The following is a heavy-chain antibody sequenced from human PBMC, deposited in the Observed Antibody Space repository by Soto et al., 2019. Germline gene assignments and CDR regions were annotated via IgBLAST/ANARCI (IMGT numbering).Heavy chain of an antibody. J-gene: IGHJ4*02. D-gene: IGHD2-21*01. CDR2: ISGSGGSI. Sequence: GGSLRLSCVGSGFTFKNYAMSWVRQAPGKGLEWVSAISGSGGSIYYADSVRGRDTISRDNSKNTLFLQMNSLRADDTAVWYCAQGRGIDGFHYWGQGTLVTVS. CDR3: AQGRGIDGFHY. V-gene: IGHV3-23*01. CDR1: GFTFKNYA.